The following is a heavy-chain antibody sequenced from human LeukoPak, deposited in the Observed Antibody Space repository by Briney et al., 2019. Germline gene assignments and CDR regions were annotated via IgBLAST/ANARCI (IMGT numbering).Heavy chain of an antibody. CDR1: GYSISSGYY. J-gene: IGHJ4*02. Sequence: PSETLSLTCAVSGYSISSGYYWGWIRQPPGKGLEWIGSIYHSGSTYYNPSLKSRVTISVGTPKNQFSLKLSSATAADTAVYYCARADPYSGLRYFDWLFYFDYWGQGTLVTVSS. CDR3: ARADPYSGLRYFDWLFYFDY. V-gene: IGHV4-38-2*01. D-gene: IGHD3-9*01. CDR2: IYHSGST.